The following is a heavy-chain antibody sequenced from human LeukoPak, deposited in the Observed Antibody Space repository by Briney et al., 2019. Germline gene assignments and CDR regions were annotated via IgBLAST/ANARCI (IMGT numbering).Heavy chain of an antibody. CDR1: GFTFSSYE. J-gene: IGHJ4*02. CDR3: ARDGGVTY. D-gene: IGHD3-10*01. Sequence: GGSLRLSCAASGFTFSSYEMNWVRQAPGKGLEWVSYISGSGSSIYYADSVKGRFTISRDNAKSSLYLQMNSLRADDTAVYYCARDGGVTYWGQGTLVTVSS. V-gene: IGHV3-48*03. CDR2: ISGSGSSI.